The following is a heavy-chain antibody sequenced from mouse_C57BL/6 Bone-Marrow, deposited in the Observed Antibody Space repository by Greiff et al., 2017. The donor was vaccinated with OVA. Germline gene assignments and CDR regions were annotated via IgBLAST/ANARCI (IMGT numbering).Heavy chain of an antibody. D-gene: IGHD1-1*01. CDR2: IDPETGGT. Sequence: QVQLKESGAELVRPGASVTLSCKASGYTFTDYEMHWVKQTPVHGLEWIGAIDPETGGTAYNQKFKGKAILTADKSSSTAYMERRSLTSEDSAVYYCTKETTVVADWYFDVWGTGTTVTVSS. J-gene: IGHJ1*03. CDR1: GYTFTDYE. CDR3: TKETTVVADWYFDV. V-gene: IGHV1-15*01.